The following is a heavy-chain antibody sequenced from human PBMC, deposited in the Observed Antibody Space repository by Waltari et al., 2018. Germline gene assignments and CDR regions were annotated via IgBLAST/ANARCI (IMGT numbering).Heavy chain of an antibody. D-gene: IGHD3-10*01. CDR2: IYHSGST. CDR3: ARVPPDYYNGGRYPSPYFDL. CDR1: SGSISHDDYF. V-gene: IGHV4-30-4*08. J-gene: IGHJ5*02. Sequence: QVPLQESGPRLVQPSQTVALTCRVSSGSISHDDYFWSWIRHPPGGGLEWIGHIYHSGSTFYNPSLRDRFTISVDASSNQFSLRLTSVTVADTGVYYCARVPPDYYNGGRYPSPYFDLWGQGTLVTVSS.